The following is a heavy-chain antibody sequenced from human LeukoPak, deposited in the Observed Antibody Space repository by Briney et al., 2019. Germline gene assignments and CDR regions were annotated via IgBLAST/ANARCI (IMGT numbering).Heavy chain of an antibody. CDR1: GFTFSSYD. CDR3: AKDHGFYSSGWNPLFDY. CDR2: YGERGSSA. Sequence: GGSLRLSCSASGFTFSSYDMSWVRHAPGKELVWVLTYGERGSSAYYADSVKGRFTISRDNSKNTLYLQMNSLRAEDTALYYCAKDHGFYSSGWNPLFDYWGQGTLVTVSS. J-gene: IGHJ4*02. V-gene: IGHV3-23*01. D-gene: IGHD6-19*01.